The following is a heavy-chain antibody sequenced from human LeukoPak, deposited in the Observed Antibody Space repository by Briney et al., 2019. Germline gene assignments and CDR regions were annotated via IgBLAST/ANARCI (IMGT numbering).Heavy chain of an antibody. J-gene: IGHJ3*02. V-gene: IGHV4-39*01. CDR1: GASFSDTTYY. CDR2: IYFSEA. D-gene: IGHD3-22*01. CDR3: ASPSKLVISRGGFDI. Sequence: SETLSLTCTVSGASFSDTTYYWAWIRQPPGKGLEWIGSIYFSEAKYNPSLKSRITISGDTSKNQFSLKLSSVTAADTAVCYCASPSKLVISRGGFDIWGQGTMVTVSA.